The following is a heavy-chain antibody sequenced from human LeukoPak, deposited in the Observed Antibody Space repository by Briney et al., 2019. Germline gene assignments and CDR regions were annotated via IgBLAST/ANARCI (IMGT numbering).Heavy chain of an antibody. Sequence: SETLSPTCSVSGGSISSSSHYWGWIRQPPGKGLEWIGSIYYSGSTYYNPSLKSRVTISVDTSKNQFSLKLTSVTAADTAVYYCGRHSSLGSGYYYWGQGTLVTVSS. CDR3: GRHSSLGSGYYY. CDR1: GGSISSSSHY. V-gene: IGHV4-39*01. D-gene: IGHD3-3*01. J-gene: IGHJ4*02. CDR2: IYYSGST.